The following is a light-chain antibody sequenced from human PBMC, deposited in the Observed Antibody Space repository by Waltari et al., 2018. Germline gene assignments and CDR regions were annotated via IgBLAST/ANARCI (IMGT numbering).Light chain of an antibody. CDR2: KAS. V-gene: IGKV1-5*03. CDR3: QQYNSYGT. Sequence: DIQMTQSPSTLSASVGDRVTITCRASQSISSWLAWYQQKPGKAPKLLIYKASSLESWVPSRFSGSGPGTEFTLTISSLQPDDFATYYCQQYNSYGTFGQGTKVEIK. J-gene: IGKJ1*01. CDR1: QSISSW.